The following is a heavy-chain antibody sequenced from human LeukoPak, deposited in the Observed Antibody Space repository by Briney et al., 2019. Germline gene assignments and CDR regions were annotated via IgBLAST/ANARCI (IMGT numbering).Heavy chain of an antibody. CDR2: IKQDGSEK. V-gene: IGHV3-7*01. J-gene: IGHJ4*02. CDR3: ARHAVPGYSSGWYTA. CDR1: GFTFSSYW. Sequence: PGGSLRLSCAASGFTFSSYWVTWVRQAPGKGLEWVANIKQDGSEKYYVDSVKGRFTISRDNAKNSLYLQMNSLRDEDTAVYYCARHAVPGYSSGWYTAWGQGTLVTVSS. D-gene: IGHD6-19*01.